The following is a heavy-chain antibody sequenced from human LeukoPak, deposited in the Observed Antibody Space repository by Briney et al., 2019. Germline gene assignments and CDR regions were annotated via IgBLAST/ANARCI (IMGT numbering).Heavy chain of an antibody. J-gene: IGHJ4*02. Sequence: SETLSLTCTVSGGSIRSYYWSWIRQPPGKGLEWIGYIYYSGSANYNPSLKSRVTISVDTSKNQFYLKLSSVTAADTAVYYCARDRRSGEDSNFWGQGTLVTVSS. V-gene: IGHV4-59*01. D-gene: IGHD2-15*01. CDR2: IYYSGSA. CDR1: GGSIRSYY. CDR3: ARDRRSGEDSNF.